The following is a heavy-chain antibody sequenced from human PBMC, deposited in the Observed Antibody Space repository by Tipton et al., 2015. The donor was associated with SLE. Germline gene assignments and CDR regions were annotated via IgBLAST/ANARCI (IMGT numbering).Heavy chain of an antibody. Sequence: LRLSCTVSGGSISSGGYYWGWIRHPPGKGLEWIGSIYYSGSTYYNPSLKSRVTISVDTSKNQFSLKLSSVTAADTAVYYCARTVGDYGYFDLWGRGTLVTVSS. CDR2: IYYSGST. V-gene: IGHV4-39*01. CDR3: ARTVGDYGYFDL. D-gene: IGHD4-17*01. J-gene: IGHJ2*01. CDR1: GGSISSGGYY.